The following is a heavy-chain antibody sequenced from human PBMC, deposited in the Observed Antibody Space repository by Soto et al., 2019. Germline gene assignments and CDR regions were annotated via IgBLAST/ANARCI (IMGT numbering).Heavy chain of an antibody. CDR3: TASSPPYYDFWSGYYNYFDS. V-gene: IGHV3-15*07. Sequence: EVQLVESGGGLVKPGGFLRLSCAASGSTFSNAWMNWVRQAPGKGLEWVGRIKSKTDGGTTDYAAPVKGRFTISRDDSKNTLYLQMNSLKTEDTAVYYCTASSPPYYDFWSGYYNYFDSWGLGTLVTVSS. CDR2: IKSKTDGGTT. J-gene: IGHJ4*02. CDR1: GSTFSNAW. D-gene: IGHD3-3*01.